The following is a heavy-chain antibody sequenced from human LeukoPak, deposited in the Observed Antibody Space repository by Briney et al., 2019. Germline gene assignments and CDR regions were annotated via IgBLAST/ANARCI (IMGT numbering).Heavy chain of an antibody. CDR1: GFTFSSYA. CDR2: ISYDGSNK. CDR3: ARIGGALMYYDFWSPYY. D-gene: IGHD3-3*01. Sequence: PGRSLRLSCAASGFTFSSYAMHWVRQAPGKGLEWVAVISYDGSNKYYADSVKGRFTISRDNSKNTLYLQMNSLRAEDTAVYYCARIGGALMYYDFWSPYYWGQGTLVTVSS. J-gene: IGHJ4*02. V-gene: IGHV3-30-3*01.